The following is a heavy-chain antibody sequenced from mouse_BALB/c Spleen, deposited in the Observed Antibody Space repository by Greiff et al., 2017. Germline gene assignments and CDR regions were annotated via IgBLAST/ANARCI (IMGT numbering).Heavy chain of an antibody. CDR2: IYPGGGYT. CDR3: ARWGDGYYNYAMDY. CDR1: GYTFTNYW. D-gene: IGHD2-3*01. J-gene: IGHJ4*01. Sequence: QVQLKESGAELVRPGTSVKISCKASGYTFTNYWLGWVKQRPGHGLEWIGDIYPGGGYTNYNEKFKGKATLTASTSSSTAYMQLSSLTSEDSAVYFSARWGDGYYNYAMDYWGQGTSVTVSS. V-gene: IGHV1-63*02.